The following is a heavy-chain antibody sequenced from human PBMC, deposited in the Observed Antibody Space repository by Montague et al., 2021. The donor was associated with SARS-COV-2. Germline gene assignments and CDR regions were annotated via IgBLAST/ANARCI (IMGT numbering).Heavy chain of an antibody. CDR3: AGHLRVTTVTSHMYHYAMDV. V-gene: IGHV4-59*08. CDR2: IYYSGST. D-gene: IGHD4-11*01. Sequence: SETLSLTCSVSGDSISNYSWSWIRQSPGKGMEWIGYIYYSGSTNYNYSLTSRVTISVDTSKNQVSLKLTSVTAADTAVYYCAGHLRVTTVTSHMYHYAMDVWGQGTTVTVSS. J-gene: IGHJ6*02. CDR1: GDSISNYS.